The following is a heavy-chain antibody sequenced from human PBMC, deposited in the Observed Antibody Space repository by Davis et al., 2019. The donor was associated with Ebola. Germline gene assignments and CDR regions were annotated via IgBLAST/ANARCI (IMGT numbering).Heavy chain of an antibody. Sequence: GGSLRLSCAASGFTFSSYAMSWVRQAPGKGLEWVSAISGSGGSTYYADSVKGRFTISRDNSKNTLYLQMNSLRAEDTAVYYCAKGAYCGVDCSSRPGGLEIWGQGTTVTVSS. D-gene: IGHD2-21*01. V-gene: IGHV3-23*01. CDR1: GFTFSSYA. CDR3: AKGAYCGVDCSSRPGGLEI. J-gene: IGHJ3*02. CDR2: ISGSGGST.